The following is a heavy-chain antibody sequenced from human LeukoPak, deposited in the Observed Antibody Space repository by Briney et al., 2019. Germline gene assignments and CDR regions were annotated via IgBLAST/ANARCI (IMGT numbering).Heavy chain of an antibody. Sequence: SETLSLTCAVYGGSFRGYYWSWIRQPPGKGLEWIGEINHSGSTNYNPSLKSRVTISVDTSKNQFSPKLSSVTAADTAVYYCASWIGYGAPGYFDYWGQGTLVTVSS. CDR3: ASWIGYGAPGYFDY. D-gene: IGHD4-17*01. CDR1: GGSFRGYY. CDR2: INHSGST. J-gene: IGHJ4*02. V-gene: IGHV4-34*01.